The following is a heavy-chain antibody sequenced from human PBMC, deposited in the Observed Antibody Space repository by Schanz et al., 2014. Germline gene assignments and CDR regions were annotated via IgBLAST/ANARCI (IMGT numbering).Heavy chain of an antibody. V-gene: IGHV4-4*02. Sequence: QVQPQESGPGLVKPSETLSLTCSVSGGSISSGVWWTWARQSPGKGLEWIGEIFHSGTTNYNPSLDSRVTISVDKSKNKFSLILSSMTAADTAVYYCTRSTLWSYDVWGRGTMVIVSS. CDR2: IFHSGTT. CDR1: GGSISSGVW. J-gene: IGHJ3*01. D-gene: IGHD2-21*01. CDR3: TRSTLWSYDV.